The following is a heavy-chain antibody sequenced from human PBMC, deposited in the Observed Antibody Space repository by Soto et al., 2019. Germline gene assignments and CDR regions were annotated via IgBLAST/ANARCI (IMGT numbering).Heavy chain of an antibody. CDR2: ITGSGVTM. CDR1: GFTFSDHS. V-gene: IGHV3-48*04. D-gene: IGHD3-16*01. Sequence: PGGSLRLSCAAPGFTFSDHSLNWIRQAPGKGLEWISYITGSGVTMYADSVKGRFTISRDNAKNSLYLQMDSLRAEDTAVYYCARDGGASTFDFDSWGQGTLVTVSS. CDR3: ARDGGASTFDFDS. J-gene: IGHJ4*02.